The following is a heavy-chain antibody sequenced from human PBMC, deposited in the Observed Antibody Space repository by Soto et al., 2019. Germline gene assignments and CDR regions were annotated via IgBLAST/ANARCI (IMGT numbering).Heavy chain of an antibody. V-gene: IGHV4-31*03. D-gene: IGHD2-2*01. CDR2: IYYSGST. CDR3: ARGGFYCSSTSCYAGDY. CDR1: GGSISSGGYY. Sequence: QVQLQESGPGLVKPSQTLSLTCTVSGGSISSGGYYWSWIRQHPGKGLEWIGHIYYSGSTYYNPSLKIRVTIPVDTSKNQFSLKLSAVTAADTAVYYCARGGFYCSSTSCYAGDYWGQGTLVTVSS. J-gene: IGHJ4*02.